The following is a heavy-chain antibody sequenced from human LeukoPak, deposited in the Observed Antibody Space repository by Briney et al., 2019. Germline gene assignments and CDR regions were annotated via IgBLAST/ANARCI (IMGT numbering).Heavy chain of an antibody. D-gene: IGHD5-12*01. CDR2: IYYSGST. Sequence: SETLSLTCTVSGGSISSGSYYWGWIRQPPGKGLEWIGSIYYSGSTYYNPSLKSRVTISVDTSKNQFSLKLSSVTAADTAVYYCARCSRGYDPPLWDYWGQGTLVTVSS. J-gene: IGHJ4*02. CDR3: ARCSRGYDPPLWDY. CDR1: GGSISSGSYY. V-gene: IGHV4-39*07.